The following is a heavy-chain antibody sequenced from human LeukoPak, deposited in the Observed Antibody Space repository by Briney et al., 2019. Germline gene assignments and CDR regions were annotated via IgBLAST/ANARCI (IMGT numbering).Heavy chain of an antibody. CDR2: ISNSGTTR. CDR3: ARDQTGITVAATGWFDP. Sequence: GGSLRLSCAASGFTFSDYYMSWIRQAPGRGLEWVSYISNSGTTRYYADSVKGRFTISRDNAKNSLYLQMNSLRAEDTAVYYCARDQTGITVAATGWFDPWGQGNPGHRLL. D-gene: IGHD6-19*01. CDR1: GFTFSDYY. V-gene: IGHV3-11*04. J-gene: IGHJ5*02.